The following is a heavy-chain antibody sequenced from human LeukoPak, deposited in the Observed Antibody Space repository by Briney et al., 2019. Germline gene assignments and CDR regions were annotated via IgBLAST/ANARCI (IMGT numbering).Heavy chain of an antibody. Sequence: GRSLRLSCAASGFTFDDYAMHWVRQAPGKGLEWVSGISWNSGSIGYADSVKGRFTISRDNAKNSLYLRMNSLRAEDTALYYCAKDIWYYYDSSGYYSGWGQGTMVTVSS. CDR3: AKDIWYYYDSSGYYSG. CDR1: GFTFDDYA. J-gene: IGHJ3*01. V-gene: IGHV3-9*01. CDR2: ISWNSGSI. D-gene: IGHD3-22*01.